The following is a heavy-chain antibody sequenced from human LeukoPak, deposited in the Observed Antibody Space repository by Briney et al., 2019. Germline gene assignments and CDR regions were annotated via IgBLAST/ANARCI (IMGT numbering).Heavy chain of an antibody. Sequence: SETLSLTYTVSGGSISNYYWNWIRQPPGKGLEWIGYIYYSGSTNYNPSLKSRVTISVDTSKNQFSLKLSSVTAADTAVYYCARAGARYSSGWYWFDPWGQGTLVTVSS. V-gene: IGHV4-59*01. CDR2: IYYSGST. CDR3: ARAGARYSSGWYWFDP. D-gene: IGHD6-19*01. J-gene: IGHJ5*02. CDR1: GGSISNYY.